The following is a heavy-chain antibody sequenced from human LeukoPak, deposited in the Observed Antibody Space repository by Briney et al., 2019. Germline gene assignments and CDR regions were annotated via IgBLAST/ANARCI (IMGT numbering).Heavy chain of an antibody. D-gene: IGHD3-22*01. CDR2: MNRNSGNT. Sequence: AASVKVSCKASGYTFTSYDINWVRQATGQGLEWMGWMNRNSGNTGYAQKFQGRVTITRNTSISTAYMELSSLRSEDTAVYYCARVDLYDSSGYFAFDIWGQGTMVTVSS. CDR1: GYTFTSYD. V-gene: IGHV1-8*03. CDR3: ARVDLYDSSGYFAFDI. J-gene: IGHJ3*02.